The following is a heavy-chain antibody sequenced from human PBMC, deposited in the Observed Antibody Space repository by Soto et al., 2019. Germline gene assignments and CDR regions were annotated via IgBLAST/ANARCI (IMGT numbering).Heavy chain of an antibody. V-gene: IGHV3-30-3*01. Sequence: QVQLVESGGGVVQPGRSLRLSCAASGFTFSSYAMHWVRHAPGKWLEWVAVISYDGSNKYYADSVKGRFTISRDNSKNTLYLQMNSLRAEDTAVYYCAIGRLTHYDSRGYAFWGQGTLVPVSS. CDR1: GFTFSSYA. CDR3: AIGRLTHYDSRGYAF. J-gene: IGHJ4*02. CDR2: ISYDGSNK. D-gene: IGHD3-22*01.